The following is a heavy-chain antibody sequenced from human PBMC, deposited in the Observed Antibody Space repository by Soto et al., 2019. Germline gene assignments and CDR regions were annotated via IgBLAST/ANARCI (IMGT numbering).Heavy chain of an antibody. CDR3: ARDTGDGTFDF. J-gene: IGHJ4*02. CDR1: GYNFIGYE. CDR2: INPGYGNT. V-gene: IGHV1-3*01. D-gene: IGHD7-27*01. Sequence: ASVKVSCKASGYNFIGYEIHWVRQAPGQGLEWMGWINPGYGNTKSSQKFQDRVTISRDTSASTAYMELTSLRSEDTAVYYCARDTGDGTFDFWGQGTLVTVSS.